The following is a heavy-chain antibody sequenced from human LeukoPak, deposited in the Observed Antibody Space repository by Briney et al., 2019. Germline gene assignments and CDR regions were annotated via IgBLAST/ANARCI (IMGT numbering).Heavy chain of an antibody. V-gene: IGHV1-69*13. CDR1: GGTFSSYA. Sequence: SVKVSCKASGGTFSSYAISWVRQAPGQGLEWMGGIIPTFGTANYAQKFQGRVTITADESTSTAYMELSSLRSEDKAVYYCARDCSSTSCWFDPWGQGTLVTVSS. CDR3: ARDCSSTSCWFDP. J-gene: IGHJ5*02. CDR2: IIPTFGTA. D-gene: IGHD2-2*01.